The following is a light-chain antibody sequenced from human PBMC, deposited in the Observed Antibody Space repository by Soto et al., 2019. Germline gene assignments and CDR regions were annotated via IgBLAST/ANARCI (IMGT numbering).Light chain of an antibody. Sequence: EIVMTQSPATLSVSPGERATLSCRASQSVSSDLAWYHQKPGQAPRLLIYGASSRATGIPDRFSGSGSGTDFTLTISRLEPEDFAVYYCQQYGSSLLTFGGGTKVDI. V-gene: IGKV3-20*01. CDR1: QSVSSD. CDR2: GAS. CDR3: QQYGSSLLT. J-gene: IGKJ4*01.